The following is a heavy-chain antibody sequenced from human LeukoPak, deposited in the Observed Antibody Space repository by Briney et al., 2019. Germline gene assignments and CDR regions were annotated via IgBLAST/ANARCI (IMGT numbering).Heavy chain of an antibody. V-gene: IGHV1-18*01. CDR1: GYSFTSYG. J-gene: IGHJ4*02. Sequence: ASVKVSCKASGYSFTSYGVSWARQAPGQGLEWMAWISGNDGNTNYAQEYQGRLILTADTSTSTAYMELRSLRSDDTAVYYCASGREGYNPSDYWGQGTLVTVSS. CDR2: ISGNDGNT. CDR3: ASGREGYNPSDY. D-gene: IGHD5-24*01.